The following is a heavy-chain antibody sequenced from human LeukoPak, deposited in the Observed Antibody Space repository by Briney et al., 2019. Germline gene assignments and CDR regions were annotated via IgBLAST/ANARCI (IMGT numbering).Heavy chain of an antibody. Sequence: SETLSLTCAVYGGSFSGYYWSWIRQPPGKGLEWIGEINHSGSTNYNPSLKSRVTISVDTSKNQFSLKLSSVTAADTAVYYCARGPYYDFWSGYFAAFDIWSQGTMVTVSS. D-gene: IGHD3-3*01. J-gene: IGHJ3*02. V-gene: IGHV4-34*01. CDR2: INHSGST. CDR3: ARGPYYDFWSGYFAAFDI. CDR1: GGSFSGYY.